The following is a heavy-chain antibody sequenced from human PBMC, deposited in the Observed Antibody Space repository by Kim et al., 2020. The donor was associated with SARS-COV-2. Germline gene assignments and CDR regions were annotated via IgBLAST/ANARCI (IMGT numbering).Heavy chain of an antibody. CDR3: ARGQLLLWVGEPKGNWFDP. D-gene: IGHD3-10*01. CDR2: IYYSGST. Sequence: SETLSLTCTVSGGSISSYYWSWIRQPPGKGLEWIGYIYYSGSTNYNPSLKSRVTISVDTSKNQFSLKLSSVTATDTAVYYCARGQLLLWVGEPKGNWFDPWGQGTLVTVSS. V-gene: IGHV4-59*01. CDR1: GGSISSYY. J-gene: IGHJ5*02.